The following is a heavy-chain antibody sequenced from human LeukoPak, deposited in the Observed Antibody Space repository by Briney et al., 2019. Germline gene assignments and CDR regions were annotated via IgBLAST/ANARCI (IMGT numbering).Heavy chain of an antibody. CDR3: ARRRALSTYYYYYGMDV. J-gene: IGHJ6*02. CDR2: IYYSGST. V-gene: IGHV4-59*08. Sequence: PSETLSLTCTVSGGSISSYYWSWIRQPPGKGLEWIGYIYYSGSTNYNPSLKSRVTISVDTSKNQFSLKLSSVTAADTAVYYCARRRALSTYYYYYGMDVWGQGTTVTVSS. CDR1: GGSISSYY.